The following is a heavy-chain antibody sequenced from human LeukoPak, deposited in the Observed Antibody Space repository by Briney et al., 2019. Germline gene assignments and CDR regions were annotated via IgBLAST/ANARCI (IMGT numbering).Heavy chain of an antibody. Sequence: PGRSLRLSCAAAGFTFSKFAMRWVRQAPGKGLEWVANIKQDGTEKYYVDSVKGRFSISRDNAKNSLYLQMNSLRAEDTAVYYCAAMGMDFDYWGQGTLVTVSS. D-gene: IGHD1-26*01. CDR1: GFTFSKFA. CDR2: IKQDGTEK. J-gene: IGHJ4*02. V-gene: IGHV3-7*01. CDR3: AAMGMDFDY.